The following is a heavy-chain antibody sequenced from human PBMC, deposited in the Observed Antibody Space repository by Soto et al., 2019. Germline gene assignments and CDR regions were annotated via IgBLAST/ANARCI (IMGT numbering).Heavy chain of an antibody. D-gene: IGHD4-17*01. V-gene: IGHV4-39*01. CDR3: ATTTVHYGHYYYYYGMDV. J-gene: IGHJ6*02. CDR1: GGSISSSSYY. CDR2: IYYSGST. Sequence: XATLSVTFTVSGGSISSSSYYGGWIRQPPGKGLEWIGSIYYSGSTYYNPSLKSRVTISVDTSKNQFSLKLSSVTAADTAVYYCATTTVHYGHYYYYYGMDVWGQGTTVTVSS.